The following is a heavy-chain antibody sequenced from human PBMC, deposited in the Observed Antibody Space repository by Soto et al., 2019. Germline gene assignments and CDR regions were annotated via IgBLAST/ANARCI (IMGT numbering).Heavy chain of an antibody. CDR3: ARVQLGGGQFDY. J-gene: IGHJ4*02. V-gene: IGHV4-4*07. Sequence: SXTLSLTCTVSGGSMSSYYWSWIRQPAGKGLEWIGRIYTSGSTNYNPSLKSRVTMSVDTSKNQFSLKLSSVTAADTAVYYCARVQLGGGQFDYWGQGTLVTVSS. D-gene: IGHD5-18*01. CDR2: IYTSGST. CDR1: GGSMSSYY.